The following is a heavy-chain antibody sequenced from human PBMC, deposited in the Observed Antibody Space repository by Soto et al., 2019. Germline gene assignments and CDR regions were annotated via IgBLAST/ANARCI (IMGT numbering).Heavy chain of an antibody. V-gene: IGHV4-30-2*01. Sequence: SETLSLTCAVSSGSISSGGYSWSWIRQPPGKGLEWIGNVYHSGNTYYNPSLKSRVTLSVDRSRNQFSLRLTSVTAADTAVYYCAGVNQDYDVLTASLYYFDYWGQGTLVTVSS. J-gene: IGHJ4*02. CDR3: AGVNQDYDVLTASLYYFDY. CDR2: VYHSGNT. D-gene: IGHD3-9*01. CDR1: SGSISSGGYS.